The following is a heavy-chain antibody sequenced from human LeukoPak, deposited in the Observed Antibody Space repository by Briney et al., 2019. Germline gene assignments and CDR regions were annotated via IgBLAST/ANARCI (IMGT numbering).Heavy chain of an antibody. V-gene: IGHV4-30-4*01. CDR3: ARERIDWLRAFDI. D-gene: IGHD3-9*01. CDR1: GGSISSGDYY. CDR2: IYYSGST. J-gene: IGHJ3*02. Sequence: PSETLSLTCTVSGGSISSGDYYWSWIRQPPGRGLEWIGYIYYSGSTYCNPSLKSRVTISVDTSKNQFSLKLSSVTAADTAVYYCARERIDWLRAFDIWGQGTMVTVSS.